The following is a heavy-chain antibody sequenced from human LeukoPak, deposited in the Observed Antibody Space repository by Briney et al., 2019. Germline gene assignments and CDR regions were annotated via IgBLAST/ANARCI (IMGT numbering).Heavy chain of an antibody. CDR3: ARDALGYCSGGSCLLPFDY. D-gene: IGHD2-15*01. CDR2: ISAYNGNT. J-gene: IGHJ4*02. CDR1: GYTFTSYG. Sequence: ASVKVSCKASGYTFTSYGISWVRQAPGQGLEWMGWISAYNGNTNYAQKLRGRVTMTTDTSTGTAYMELRSLRSDDTAVYYCARDALGYCSGGSCLLPFDYWGQGTLVTVSS. V-gene: IGHV1-18*01.